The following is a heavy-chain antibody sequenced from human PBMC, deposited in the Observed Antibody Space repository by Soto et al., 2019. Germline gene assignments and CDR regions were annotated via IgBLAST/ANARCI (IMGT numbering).Heavy chain of an antibody. J-gene: IGHJ1*01. Sequence: VQLVESGGGLVQPGGSLRLSCAASGFNVSTNYMSWVRQAPGKGLEWVSVIYTGGSTYYADSVKGRFTISRDNSKNTVYLQMDSLRVGDTAIYDCAGGQYTGHFQHWGQGSLVTVSS. V-gene: IGHV3-66*01. D-gene: IGHD3-10*01. CDR1: GFNVSTNY. CDR3: AGGQYTGHFQH. CDR2: IYTGGST.